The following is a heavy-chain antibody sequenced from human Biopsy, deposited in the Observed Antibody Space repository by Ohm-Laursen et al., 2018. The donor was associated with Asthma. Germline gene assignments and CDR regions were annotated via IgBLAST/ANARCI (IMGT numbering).Heavy chain of an antibody. CDR3: ARGPEWSGLDI. D-gene: IGHD3-3*01. J-gene: IGHJ6*02. Sequence: SETLSLTCGMYGLSSSGYYWTWIRQPPGKGLEWIGGRDHRGNTNINPTPKSRVTISKDKSANEFSLKMRSVTAADTAIYYCARGPEWSGLDIWGQGTTVTVSS. V-gene: IGHV4-34*01. CDR1: GLSSSGYY. CDR2: RDHRGNT.